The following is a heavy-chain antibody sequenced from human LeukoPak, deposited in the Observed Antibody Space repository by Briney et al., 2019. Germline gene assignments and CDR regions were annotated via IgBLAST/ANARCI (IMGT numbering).Heavy chain of an antibody. CDR1: GGSISSYY. Sequence: SETLSLTCTVSGGSISSYYWSWIRQPPGKGLEWIGYIYYSGSTNYNPSLKSRVTISVDTSKNQFSLKLSSVTAADTAVYYCARRRGYSEFGYWGQRTLVTVSS. CDR2: IYYSGST. V-gene: IGHV4-59*01. J-gene: IGHJ4*02. D-gene: IGHD5-18*01. CDR3: ARRRGYSEFGY.